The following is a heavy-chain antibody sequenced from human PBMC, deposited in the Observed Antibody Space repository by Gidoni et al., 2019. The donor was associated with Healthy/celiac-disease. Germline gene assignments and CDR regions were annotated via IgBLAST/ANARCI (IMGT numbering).Heavy chain of an antibody. D-gene: IGHD3-22*01. CDR1: ESSFTSYW. J-gene: IGHJ4*02. Sequence: EVQLVQSGPEVKQPGESLKISCKGSESSFTSYWIGWVRQMPGKGLEWMGSIYPGDSDTRYSPSFQGQVTISADKSISTAYLQWSSLKASDTAMYYCARAESSGYYYGEFDYWGQGTLVTVSS. CDR2: IYPGDSDT. CDR3: ARAESSGYYYGEFDY. V-gene: IGHV5-51*01.